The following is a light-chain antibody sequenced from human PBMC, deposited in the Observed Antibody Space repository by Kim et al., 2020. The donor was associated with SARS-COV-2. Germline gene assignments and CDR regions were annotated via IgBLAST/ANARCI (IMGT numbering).Light chain of an antibody. Sequence: SPGRSITISCTVTSSDVGSYNLVSWYQQHPGKAPKLMIYEVSTRPSGVSNRFSGSKSGNTASLTISGLQAEDEADYYCCSYAGSRVFGGGTQLTVL. CDR2: EVS. CDR1: SSDVGSYNL. J-gene: IGLJ3*02. V-gene: IGLV2-23*02. CDR3: CSYAGSRV.